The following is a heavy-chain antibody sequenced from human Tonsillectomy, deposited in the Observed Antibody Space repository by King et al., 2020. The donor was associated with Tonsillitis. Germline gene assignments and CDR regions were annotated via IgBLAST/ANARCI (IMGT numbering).Heavy chain of an antibody. CDR3: ARRGVVVVVPAAAYGMDV. Sequence: QLVQSGAEVKKPGSSVKVSCKASGGTFSSYAISWVRQAPGQGLDWMGGIIPIFGTANYAQKFQGRVTITADESTSTAYMELSSLRSEDTAVYYCARRGVVVVVPAAAYGMDVWGQGTTVTVSS. CDR2: IIPIFGTA. V-gene: IGHV1-69*01. CDR1: GGTFSSYA. D-gene: IGHD2-2*01. J-gene: IGHJ6*02.